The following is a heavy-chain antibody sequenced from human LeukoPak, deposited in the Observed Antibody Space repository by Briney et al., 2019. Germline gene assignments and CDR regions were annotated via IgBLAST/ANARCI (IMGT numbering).Heavy chain of an antibody. J-gene: IGHJ4*02. CDR1: GFTFSSYG. CDR2: IWYDGSNK. D-gene: IGHD3-3*01. Sequence: GGSLRLSCAASGFTFSSYGMHWVRQAPGKGLEWVAVIWYDGSNKYYADSVKGRFTISRDNSKNTLYLQMNSLRAEDTAVYYCAKDRRPGHLEYYFDYWGQGTPVTVSS. V-gene: IGHV3-33*06. CDR3: AKDRRPGHLEYYFDY.